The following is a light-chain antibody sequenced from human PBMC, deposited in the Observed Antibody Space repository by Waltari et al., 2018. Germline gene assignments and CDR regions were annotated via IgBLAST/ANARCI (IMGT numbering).Light chain of an antibody. CDR1: QSITTA. CDR2: AAS. V-gene: IGKV1-39*01. J-gene: IGKJ3*01. CDR3: QDSYSTLSFV. Sequence: DIQLAQSPSSLSASVGDTVTITCRASQSITTALNWYQQRPGQAPRLLIYAASSLRGGVPSRFSGSGSGTVFTLTINGLQPDDFATYYCQDSYSTLSFVFGPGTRVDV.